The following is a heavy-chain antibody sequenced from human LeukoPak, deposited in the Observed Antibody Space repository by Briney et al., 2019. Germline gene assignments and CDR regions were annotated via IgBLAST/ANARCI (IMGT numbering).Heavy chain of an antibody. Sequence: GGSLRLSCAASGFTFSSYGMSWVRQAPGKGLEWVSAISGSGGSTYYADSVKGRFTISRDNSKNTLYLQMNSLRAADTAVYYCAPKVVGSTPFDYWGRGTLVTVSS. D-gene: IGHD2-15*01. CDR2: ISGSGGST. CDR3: APKVVGSTPFDY. J-gene: IGHJ4*02. V-gene: IGHV3-23*01. CDR1: GFTFSSYG.